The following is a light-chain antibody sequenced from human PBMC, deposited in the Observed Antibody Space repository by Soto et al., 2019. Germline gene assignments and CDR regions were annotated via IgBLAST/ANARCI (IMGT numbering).Light chain of an antibody. CDR2: KAS. V-gene: IGKV1-5*03. CDR1: QSISSW. J-gene: IGKJ1*01. Sequence: DVQMTQSPSTLSASPGDRVPLPCRASQSISSWLAWYQQTPGKAPKLLIYKASSLESGVPSRFSGSGSGTEFTLTISSLQPDDFATYYCQQYKSYSTFGQGTKVAIK. CDR3: QQYKSYST.